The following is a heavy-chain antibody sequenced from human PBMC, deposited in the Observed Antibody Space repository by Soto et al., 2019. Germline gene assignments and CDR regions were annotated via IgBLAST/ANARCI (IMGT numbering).Heavy chain of an antibody. V-gene: IGHV4-34*01. CDR3: ARVGPYYDILTGYYTRYYFDY. CDR2: INHSGST. J-gene: IGHJ4*02. CDR1: GGSFSGYY. D-gene: IGHD3-9*01. Sequence: SETLSLTCAVYGGSFSGYYWSWIRQPPGKGLEWIGEINHSGSTNYNPSLKSRVTISVDTSKNQFSLKLSSVTAADTAVYYCARVGPYYDILTGYYTRYYFDYWGQGTLVTV.